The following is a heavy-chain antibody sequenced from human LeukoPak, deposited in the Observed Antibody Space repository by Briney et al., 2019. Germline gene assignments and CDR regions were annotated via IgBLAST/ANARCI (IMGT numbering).Heavy chain of an antibody. CDR3: ARVGVCSSTSCYDAFDI. V-gene: IGHV4-39*07. CDR1: GGSISSSSYY. Sequence: SETLSLTCTVSGGSISSSSYYWGWIRQPPGKGLEWIGSIYYSGSTYYNPSLKSRVTISVDTSKNQFSLKLSSVTAADTAVYYCARVGVCSSTSCYDAFDIWGQGTMVTVSS. D-gene: IGHD2-2*01. CDR2: IYYSGST. J-gene: IGHJ3*02.